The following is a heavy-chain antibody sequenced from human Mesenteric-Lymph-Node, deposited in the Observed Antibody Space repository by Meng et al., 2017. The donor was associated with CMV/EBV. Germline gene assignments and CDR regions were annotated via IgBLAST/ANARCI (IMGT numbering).Heavy chain of an antibody. CDR2: IIPIFGTA. D-gene: IGHD2-2*02. Sequence: SVKVSCKASGGTFSSYAISWVRQAPGQGLEWMGGIIPIFGTANYAQKFQGRVTMTRDTSTSTVYMELSSLRSEDTAVYYCARGVPAAIRYFQHWGQGTLVTVSS. CDR3: ARGVPAAIRYFQH. J-gene: IGHJ1*01. CDR1: GGTFSSYA. V-gene: IGHV1-69*05.